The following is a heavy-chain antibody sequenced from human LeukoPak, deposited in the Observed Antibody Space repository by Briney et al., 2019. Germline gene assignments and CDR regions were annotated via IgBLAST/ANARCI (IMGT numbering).Heavy chain of an antibody. Sequence: ASVKVSCKASGDTFSSYAISWVRQAPGQGLEWMGRIIPIFGTANYAQKFQGRVTITTDESTSTAYMELSSLRSEDTAVYYCARDQMVRTRELDYWGQGTLVTVSS. V-gene: IGHV1-69*05. CDR1: GDTFSSYA. J-gene: IGHJ4*02. D-gene: IGHD3-10*01. CDR2: IIPIFGTA. CDR3: ARDQMVRTRELDY.